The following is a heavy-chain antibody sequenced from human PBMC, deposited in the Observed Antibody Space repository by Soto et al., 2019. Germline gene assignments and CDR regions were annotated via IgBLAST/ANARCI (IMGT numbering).Heavy chain of an antibody. Sequence: ASVKVSCKASGYTFTSYYMHWVRQAPGQGLEWMGIINPSGGSTSYAQKFQGRVTMTRDTSTSTVYMELSSLRSEDTAVYYCARAPSATVTTHRNPPANRYYYYGMDVWGQGTTVTVSS. CDR1: GYTFTSYY. CDR2: INPSGGST. V-gene: IGHV1-46*01. J-gene: IGHJ6*02. CDR3: ARAPSATVTTHRNPPANRYYYYGMDV. D-gene: IGHD4-4*01.